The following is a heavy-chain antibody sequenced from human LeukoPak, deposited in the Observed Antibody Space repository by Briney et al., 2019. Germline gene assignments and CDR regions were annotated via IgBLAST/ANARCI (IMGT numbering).Heavy chain of an antibody. CDR3: ARDGVAVGFDY. D-gene: IGHD3-3*01. CDR1: GGSIGSYY. CDR2: IQYSGST. Sequence: PSETLSLTCTVSGGSIGSYYWNWIRQAPGKGLEWIGYIQYSGSTNHNSSLKSRVTISVDTSKNQYSLKLSSVTAADTAVYYCARDGVAVGFDYWGQGTLVTVSS. V-gene: IGHV4-59*01. J-gene: IGHJ4*02.